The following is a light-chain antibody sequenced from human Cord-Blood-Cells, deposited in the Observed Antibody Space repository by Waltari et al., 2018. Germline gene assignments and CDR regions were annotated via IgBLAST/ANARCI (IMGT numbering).Light chain of an antibody. CDR3: QQSYSTPIT. Sequence: DLQMTQSPSSLSASVGDRVTITCRASQRISSYLNWYQQKPGKAPKLLYYAATSLQSVVPPRFSGSGSGTDSTLTISSLPPEDFATYYCQQSYSTPITVGQGTRLEIK. CDR1: QRISSY. CDR2: AAT. J-gene: IGKJ5*01. V-gene: IGKV1-39*01.